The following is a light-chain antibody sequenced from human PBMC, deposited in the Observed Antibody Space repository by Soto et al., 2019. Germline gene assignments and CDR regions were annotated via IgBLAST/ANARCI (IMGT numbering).Light chain of an antibody. CDR3: QSYDSSLSGWV. J-gene: IGLJ3*02. CDR1: SSNIGAGYD. Sequence: QSVLTQPPSVSGAPGQRVTISCTGSSSNIGAGYDVQWYQHLPGTAPKLLIYGNSNRPSGVPDRFSGSKSGTSASLAITGLQAEDEADYYCQSYDSSLSGWVFGGGTKVTVL. CDR2: GNS. V-gene: IGLV1-40*01.